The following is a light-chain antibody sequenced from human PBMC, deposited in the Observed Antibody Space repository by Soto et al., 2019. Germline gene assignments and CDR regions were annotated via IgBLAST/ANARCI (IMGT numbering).Light chain of an antibody. CDR2: DAS. V-gene: IGKV3-11*01. J-gene: IGKJ4*01. Sequence: ETVLTQSPATLSLSPGERATLSCRASQSISSFLAWYQQKPGQAPRLLIYDASNRATGIPARFSGSGSGTDFSLTISSLEPEDFAIYYCQQRLNWPLTFGGGNKVEIK. CDR3: QQRLNWPLT. CDR1: QSISSF.